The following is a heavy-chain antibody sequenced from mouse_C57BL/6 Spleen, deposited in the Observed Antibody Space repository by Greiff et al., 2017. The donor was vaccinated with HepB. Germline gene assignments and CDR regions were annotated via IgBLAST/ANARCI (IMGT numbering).Heavy chain of an antibody. CDR2: IYPGDGDT. J-gene: IGHJ2*01. CDR3: ARDYGSSRYYFDY. D-gene: IGHD1-1*01. Sequence: VQLQESGPELVKPGASVKISCKASGYAFSSSWMNWVKQRPGKGLEWIGRIYPGDGDTNYNGKFKGKATLTADKSSSTAYMQLSSLTSEDSAVYFCARDYGSSRYYFDYWGQGTTLTVSS. V-gene: IGHV1-82*01. CDR1: GYAFSSSW.